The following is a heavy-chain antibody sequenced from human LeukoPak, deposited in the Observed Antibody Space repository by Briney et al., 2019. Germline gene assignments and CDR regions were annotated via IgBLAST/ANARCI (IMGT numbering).Heavy chain of an antibody. V-gene: IGHV3-48*01. Sequence: GGSLRLSCAASGFTFSSYSLNWVRQAPGKGLEWVSYISSSSSTIYYSDSVKGRFTISRDDSKNTFYLQMNSLRAEDTAVYHCGKEGGLYDSGGYFDYWGQGALVTVSS. CDR2: ISSSSSTI. J-gene: IGHJ4*02. CDR3: GKEGGLYDSGGYFDY. D-gene: IGHD3-3*01. CDR1: GFTFSSYS.